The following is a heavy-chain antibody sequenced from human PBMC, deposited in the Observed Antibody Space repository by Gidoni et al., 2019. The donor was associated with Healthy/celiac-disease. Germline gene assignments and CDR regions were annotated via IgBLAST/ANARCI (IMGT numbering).Heavy chain of an antibody. Sequence: QVQLQESGPGLVKPSETLSLTCTVSGYSISSGYYWGWIRQPPGKGLEWIGSIYHSGSTYYNPSLKSRVTISVDTSKNQFSLKLSSVTAADTAVYYCATAVAGRGNWFDPWGQGTLVTVSS. CDR1: GYSISSGYY. J-gene: IGHJ5*02. D-gene: IGHD6-19*01. V-gene: IGHV4-38-2*02. CDR2: IYHSGST. CDR3: ATAVAGRGNWFDP.